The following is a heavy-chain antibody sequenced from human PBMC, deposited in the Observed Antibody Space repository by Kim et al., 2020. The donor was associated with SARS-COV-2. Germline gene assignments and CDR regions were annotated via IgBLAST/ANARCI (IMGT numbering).Heavy chain of an antibody. CDR1: GFTFDDAW. J-gene: IGHJ4*02. Sequence: GGSLRLSCTASGFTFDDAWMTWVRQAPGKELEWVGHIKSKRHGGTTDCAAPVKGRFTISRDDSKNTVFLQMNSLRTEDTAVYYCMTFFGFIRNIDFWGQGTLVTVSS. V-gene: IGHV3-15*01. CDR2: IKSKRHGGTT. D-gene: IGHD3-10*01. CDR3: MTFFGFIRNIDF.